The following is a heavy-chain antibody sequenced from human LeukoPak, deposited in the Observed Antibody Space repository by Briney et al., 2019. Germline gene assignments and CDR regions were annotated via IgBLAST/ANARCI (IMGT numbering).Heavy chain of an antibody. CDR3: ARGSYSYGTPMYYFDY. D-gene: IGHD5-18*01. CDR1: GFTVSSNY. CDR2: IYSGGST. J-gene: IGHJ4*02. Sequence: GGSLRLSCAASGFTVSSNYMSWVRQAPGKGLEWVSVIYSGGSTYYADSVKGRFTISRDNSKNTLYLQMNSLRAEDTAVYYCARGSYSYGTPMYYFDYWGQGTLVTVSS. V-gene: IGHV3-66*01.